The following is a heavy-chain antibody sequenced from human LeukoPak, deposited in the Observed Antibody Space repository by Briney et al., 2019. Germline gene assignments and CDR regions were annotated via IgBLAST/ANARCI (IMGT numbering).Heavy chain of an antibody. V-gene: IGHV6-1*01. CDR2: TYYRSKWYN. J-gene: IGHJ4*02. D-gene: IGHD3-22*01. CDR3: ARATNYYDSSGTNSPFDY. Sequence: SQTLSLTCAISGDSVSSNSAAWNWIRQSPSRGLEWLGRTYYRSKWYNDYAVSVKSRITINPDTSKNQFSLQLNSVTPEDTAVYYCARATNYYDSSGTNSPFDYWGQGTLVTVSS. CDR1: GDSVSSNSAA.